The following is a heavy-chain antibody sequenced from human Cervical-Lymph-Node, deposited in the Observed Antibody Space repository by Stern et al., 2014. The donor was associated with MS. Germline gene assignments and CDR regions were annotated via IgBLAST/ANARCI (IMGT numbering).Heavy chain of an antibody. CDR3: ARRTVTPDSWYFDL. CDR1: GYTFTNSW. Sequence: EVQLVQSGAEVKKPGESLKISCTLSGYTFTNSWIGWVRQMPGKGLEWMAIIYPADPDIRYGPPLQGQVTISADKSISTAFLQWSSLEASDTAIYYCARRTVTPDSWYFDLWGRGTLVTVSS. J-gene: IGHJ2*01. D-gene: IGHD4-17*01. V-gene: IGHV5-51*01. CDR2: IYPADPDI.